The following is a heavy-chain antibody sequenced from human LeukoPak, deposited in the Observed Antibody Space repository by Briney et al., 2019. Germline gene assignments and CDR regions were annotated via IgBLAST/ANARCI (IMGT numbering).Heavy chain of an antibody. Sequence: GGSLTLSCAASGFTFSSYSMNWVRHAPAQGQEWVSYISSSCSDIYYADSVKGRFTISRDNAKNSLYLHMNSLRADATAAYYFARDYGGSSPFDYWGQGTRVTVSS. J-gene: IGHJ4*02. CDR3: ARDYGGSSPFDY. V-gene: IGHV3-21*05. CDR1: GFTFSSYS. CDR2: ISSSCSDI. D-gene: IGHD4-23*01.